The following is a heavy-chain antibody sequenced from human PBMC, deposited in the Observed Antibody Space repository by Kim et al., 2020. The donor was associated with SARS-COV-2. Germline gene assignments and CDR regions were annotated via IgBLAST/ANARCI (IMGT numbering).Heavy chain of an antibody. V-gene: IGHV5-51*01. J-gene: IGHJ6*02. Sequence: GASLKISCQGSGYNFRSYWIGWVRHMPGKGLEWVGLIYPDDSAITYSPSFQGQVTISADKSISTAYLQWSSLKASDTAIYYCARSHVSGHFYYYYKAVDVWGQGTTVTVSS. CDR1: GYNFRSYW. CDR2: IYPDDSAI. CDR3: ARSHVSGHFYYYYKAVDV. D-gene: IGHD3-10*01.